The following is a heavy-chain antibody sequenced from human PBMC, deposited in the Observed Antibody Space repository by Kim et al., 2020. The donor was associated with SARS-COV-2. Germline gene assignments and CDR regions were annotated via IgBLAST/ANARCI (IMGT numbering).Heavy chain of an antibody. CDR1: GGSISSSNW. CDR2: IYHSGST. J-gene: IGHJ5*02. V-gene: IGHV4-4*02. D-gene: IGHD2-2*01. CDR3: AREFWGYCSSTSCYVFQMGGIAESWFDP. Sequence: SETLSLTCAVSGGSISSSNWWSWVRQPPGKGLEWIGEIYHSGSTNYNPSLKSRVTISVDKSKNQFSLKLSSVTAADTAVYYCAREFWGYCSSTSCYVFQMGGIAESWFDPWGQGTLVTVSS.